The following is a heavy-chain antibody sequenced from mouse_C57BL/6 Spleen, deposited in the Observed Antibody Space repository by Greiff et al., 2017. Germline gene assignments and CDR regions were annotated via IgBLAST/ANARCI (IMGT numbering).Heavy chain of an antibody. J-gene: IGHJ1*03. CDR3: ARLTGRDWYFDV. V-gene: IGHV1-80*01. CDR1: GYAFSSYW. Sequence: VQLQESGAELVKPGASVTISCKASGYAFSSYWMNWVKRRPGKGLEWIGQIYPGDGDTNSNGKFKGKATLTADKSSSTAYMQLSSLTAEDSAVYFCARLTGRDWYFDVWGTGTTVTVSS. CDR2: IYPGDGDT. D-gene: IGHD4-1*01.